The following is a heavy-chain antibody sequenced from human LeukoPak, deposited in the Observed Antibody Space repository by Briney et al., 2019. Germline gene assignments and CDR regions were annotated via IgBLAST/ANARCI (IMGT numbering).Heavy chain of an antibody. CDR1: GYTFTSYG. CDR3: ARRTGSFPDYYYYYMDV. Sequence: ASVKVSCKASGYTFTSYGISWVRQAPGQGLEWMGWISAYNGNTNYAQKLQGRVTMTTDTSTSTAYMELRSLRSDDTAVYYCARRTGSFPDYYYYYMDVWGKGTTVTVSS. V-gene: IGHV1-18*04. D-gene: IGHD6-13*01. J-gene: IGHJ6*03. CDR2: ISAYNGNT.